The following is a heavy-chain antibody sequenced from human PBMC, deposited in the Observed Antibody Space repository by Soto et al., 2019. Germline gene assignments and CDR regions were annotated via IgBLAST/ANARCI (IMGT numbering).Heavy chain of an antibody. CDR3: ARASRNYFDY. V-gene: IGHV4-59*01. CDR1: GDTITDYY. CDR2: IYHSGST. Sequence: PSETLFLTCTVSGDTITDYYWSWIRQPPGKGLEWIGYIYHSGSTYYNPSLKSRVTISIDASKTQFSLKLSSVTAADTAVYYCARASRNYFDYWGQGTLVTVSS. J-gene: IGHJ4*02.